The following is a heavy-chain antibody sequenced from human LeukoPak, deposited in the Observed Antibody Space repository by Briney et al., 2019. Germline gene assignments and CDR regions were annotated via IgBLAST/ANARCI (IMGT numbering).Heavy chain of an antibody. J-gene: IGHJ4*02. D-gene: IGHD3-22*01. V-gene: IGHV1-18*01. CDR1: GYTFTSYG. CDR2: MSAYNGNT. Sequence: ASVKVSCKASGYTFTSYGISWVRQAPGQGLEWMGWMSAYNGNTNYAQKLQGRVTMTTDTSTSTAYMELRSLRSDDTAVYYCARDTPHYYDSSGNDYWGQGTLVTVSS. CDR3: ARDTPHYYDSSGNDY.